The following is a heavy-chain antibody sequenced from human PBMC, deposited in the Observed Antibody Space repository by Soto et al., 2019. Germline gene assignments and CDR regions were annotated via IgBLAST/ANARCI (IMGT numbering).Heavy chain of an antibody. CDR2: IIPIFGTA. J-gene: IGHJ3*02. CDR3: ATPLLLALCPRGDALDI. V-gene: IGHV1-69*06. Sequence: GASVKVSCKVSGGNFSSYAISWVRQAPGQGLEGMGGIIPIFGTANYAQKFQGRVTITADKSASTAYMELTSLRSEDTAAYYCATPLLLALCPRGDALDIWGTGTMV. D-gene: IGHD3-22*01. CDR1: GGNFSSYA.